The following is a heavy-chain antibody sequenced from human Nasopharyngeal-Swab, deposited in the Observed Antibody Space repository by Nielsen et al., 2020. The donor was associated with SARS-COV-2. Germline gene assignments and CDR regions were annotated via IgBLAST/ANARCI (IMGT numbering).Heavy chain of an antibody. Sequence: SGPTLVKPTQTITLTCTFSGFSLTSRGVGVGWIRQPPGKALAWLALIYWDDDKLYRPSLKTRLTITKETSTNQVVLTMTNMDPVDTATYYCAHVIYDTGFDIWGQGTMVTVSS. J-gene: IGHJ3*02. CDR2: IYWDDDK. CDR3: AHVIYDTGFDI. CDR1: GFSLTSRGVG. D-gene: IGHD3-16*01. V-gene: IGHV2-5*02.